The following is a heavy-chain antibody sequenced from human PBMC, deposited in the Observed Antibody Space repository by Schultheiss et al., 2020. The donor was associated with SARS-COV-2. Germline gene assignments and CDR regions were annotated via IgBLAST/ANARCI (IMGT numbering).Heavy chain of an antibody. CDR2: INPSGGST. Sequence: ASVKVSCKASGYTFTSYDINWVRQAPGQRLEWMGIINPSGGSTSYAQKFQGRVTMTRDTSISTAYMELSRLRSDDTAVYYCASHFSYCSGGSCYTFDYWGQGTLVTVSS. J-gene: IGHJ4*02. D-gene: IGHD2-15*01. CDR1: GYTFTSYD. V-gene: IGHV1-46*01. CDR3: ASHFSYCSGGSCYTFDY.